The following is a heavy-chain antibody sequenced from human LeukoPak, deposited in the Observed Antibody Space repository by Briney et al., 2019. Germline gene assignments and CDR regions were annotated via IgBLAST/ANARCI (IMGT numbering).Heavy chain of an antibody. J-gene: IGHJ4*02. CDR3: TRVDSDYYDFWSGFDY. Sequence: GGSLRLSCAASGFTFSSYAMHWARQAPGKGLEWVGFIRSKAYGGTTEYAASVKGRFTISRDDSKSIAYLQMNSLKTEDTAVYYCTRVDSDYYDFWSGFDYWGQGTLVTVSP. V-gene: IGHV3-49*04. D-gene: IGHD3-3*01. CDR1: GFTFSSYA. CDR2: IRSKAYGGTT.